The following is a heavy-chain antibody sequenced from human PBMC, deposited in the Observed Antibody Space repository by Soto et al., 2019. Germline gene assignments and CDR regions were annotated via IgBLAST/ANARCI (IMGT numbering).Heavy chain of an antibody. J-gene: IGHJ4*02. Sequence: VGSLRLSCAASGFTLSSYAMSWVRQAPGKGLEWVSSISGSGGGTYYADSVKGRFTFSRDNSKNTLYLQMNSLRAEDTAVYYCAKFGMATTKRSPPYYIDYWGQGALVTVSS. CDR2: ISGSGGGT. V-gene: IGHV3-23*01. D-gene: IGHD1-1*01. CDR3: AKFGMATTKRSPPYYIDY. CDR1: GFTLSSYA.